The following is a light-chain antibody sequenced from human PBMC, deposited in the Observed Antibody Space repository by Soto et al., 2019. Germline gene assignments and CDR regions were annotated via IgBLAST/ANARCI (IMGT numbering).Light chain of an antibody. J-gene: IGKJ5*01. V-gene: IGKV3-20*01. CDR3: QQYGSSPLIT. CDR2: GVS. CDR1: QRLSASD. Sequence: EIVLTQSPGTLSLSPGQRATLSCRASQRLSASDIAWYQQKPGQAPKFLIYGVSSRANGIPDRFSGSGSGTDFTLTISRLEPEDFAVYHCQQYGSSPLITFGQGTRLEI.